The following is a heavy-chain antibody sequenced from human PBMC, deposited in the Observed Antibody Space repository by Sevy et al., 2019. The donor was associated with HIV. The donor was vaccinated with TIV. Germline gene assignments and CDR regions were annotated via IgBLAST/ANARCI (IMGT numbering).Heavy chain of an antibody. V-gene: IGHV1-24*01. CDR3: ATTKDYYENSGDPFDY. D-gene: IGHD3-22*01. Sequence: ASVKVSCKVSRYTLTELSMHWVRQVPGKGLEWMGSFDPEDDETIYAQKFQGRVTMTEDTSTDTAYMELSSLRSEDTAVYYCATTKDYYENSGDPFDYWGQGTLVTVSS. J-gene: IGHJ4*02. CDR1: RYTLTELS. CDR2: FDPEDDET.